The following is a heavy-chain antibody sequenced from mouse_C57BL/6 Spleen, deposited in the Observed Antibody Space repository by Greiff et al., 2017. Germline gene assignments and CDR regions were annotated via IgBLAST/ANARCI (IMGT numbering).Heavy chain of an antibody. CDR2: IRNKANGYTT. J-gene: IGHJ2*01. CDR1: GFTFTDYY. V-gene: IGHV7-3*01. Sequence: EVMLVESGGGLVQPGGSLSLSCAASGFTFTDYYMSWVRQPPGKALEWLGFIRNKANGYTTEYSASVKGRFTISRDNSQSILYLQMNALRAEDSANYYCARYLLRNFDYWGQGTTLTVSS. CDR3: ARYLLRNFDY.